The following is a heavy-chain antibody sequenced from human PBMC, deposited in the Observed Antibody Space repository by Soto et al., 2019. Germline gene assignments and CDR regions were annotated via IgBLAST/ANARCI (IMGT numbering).Heavy chain of an antibody. D-gene: IGHD3-10*01. Sequence: GASVKVSCKASGGTFSSYAISWVRQAPGQGLEWMGGIIPIFGTANYAQKFQGRVTITADESTSTAYMELSSLRSEDTAVYYCARTPGEGSGSYYSGPPFDYWGQGTLVT. J-gene: IGHJ4*02. CDR1: GGTFSSYA. V-gene: IGHV1-69*13. CDR2: IIPIFGTA. CDR3: ARTPGEGSGSYYSGPPFDY.